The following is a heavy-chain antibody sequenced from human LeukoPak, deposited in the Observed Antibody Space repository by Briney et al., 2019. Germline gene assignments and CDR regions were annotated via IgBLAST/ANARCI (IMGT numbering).Heavy chain of an antibody. V-gene: IGHV3-48*04. CDR3: AELGITMIGGV. Sequence: GGSLRLSCAASGFTFSYYSMNWVRQAPGKGLEWVSYISSSGSTIYYADSVKGRFTISRDNAKNSLYLQMNSLRAEDTAVYYCAELGITMIGGVWGKGTTVTISS. CDR2: ISSSGSTI. CDR1: GFTFSYYS. D-gene: IGHD3-10*02. J-gene: IGHJ6*04.